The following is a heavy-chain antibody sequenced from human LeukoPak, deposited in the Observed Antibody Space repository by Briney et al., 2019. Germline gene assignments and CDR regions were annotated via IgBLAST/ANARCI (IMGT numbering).Heavy chain of an antibody. CDR1: GFTFSSYG. V-gene: IGHV3-30*18. Sequence: GRSLRLSCAASGFTFSSYGMHWVRQAPGKGLEWVAVISYDGSNKYYADSVKGRFTISRDNSKNTLYLQMNSLRAEDTAVYYCAKDTGDGSGYYLPPDYWGQGTLVTVSS. J-gene: IGHJ4*02. CDR3: AKDTGDGSGYYLPPDY. CDR2: ISYDGSNK. D-gene: IGHD3-22*01.